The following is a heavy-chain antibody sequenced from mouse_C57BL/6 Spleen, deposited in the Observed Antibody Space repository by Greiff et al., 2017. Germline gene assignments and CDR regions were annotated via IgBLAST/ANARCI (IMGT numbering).Heavy chain of an antibody. J-gene: IGHJ2*01. V-gene: IGHV1-64*01. CDR1: GYTFTSYW. Sequence: QVQLQQPGAELVKPGASVKLSCKASGYTFTSYWMHWVKQRPGQGLEWIGMIHPNSGSTNYNAKFKSKATLTVDKSSSTAYMQLSSLTSEDAAVYYGARRAPTQAPDYWGQGTTLTVSS. D-gene: IGHD3-2*02. CDR2: IHPNSGST. CDR3: ARRAPTQAPDY.